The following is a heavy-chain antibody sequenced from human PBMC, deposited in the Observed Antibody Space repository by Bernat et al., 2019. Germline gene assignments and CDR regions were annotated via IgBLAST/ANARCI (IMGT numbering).Heavy chain of an antibody. D-gene: IGHD3-10*01. CDR3: AMLGDIAKVAYDS. CDR2: MNPNNGNT. J-gene: IGHJ4*02. Sequence: QVQLVQSGAEVKKPWASVKVSCKASGYTFSSYDINWVRQAAGQGLEWVGWMNPNNGNTGHAQKFQGRVTMTRDTSISTAYMELSSLTSEDTAVYYCAMLGDIAKVAYDSWGQGTLVTVSS. CDR1: GYTFSSYD. V-gene: IGHV1-8*01.